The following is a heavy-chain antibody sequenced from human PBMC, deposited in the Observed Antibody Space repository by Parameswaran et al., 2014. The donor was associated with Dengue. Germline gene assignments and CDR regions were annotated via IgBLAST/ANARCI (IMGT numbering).Heavy chain of an antibody. D-gene: IGHD2-21*01. CDR2: IIPIFGTA. CDR3: ARGFQDWHDAFDI. Sequence: WVRQAPGQGLEWMGGIIPIFGTANYAQKFQGRVTITADESTSTAYMELSSLRSEDTAVYYCARGFQDWHDAFDIWGQGTMVTVSS. J-gene: IGHJ3*02. V-gene: IGHV1-69*01.